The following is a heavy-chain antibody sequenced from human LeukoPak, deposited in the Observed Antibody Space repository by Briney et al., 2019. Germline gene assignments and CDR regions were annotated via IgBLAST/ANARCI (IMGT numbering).Heavy chain of an antibody. V-gene: IGHV3-74*01. CDR1: GFTFSSYW. CDR2: INSDGSST. Sequence: PGGSLRLSCAASGFTFSSYWMHWVRQAPGKGLVWVSRINSDGSSTSYADSVKGRFTISRDNAKNTLYLQMNSLRAEDTAMYYCARATVATGGGDYWGQGTLVTVSS. J-gene: IGHJ4*02. CDR3: ARATVATGGGDY. D-gene: IGHD5-12*01.